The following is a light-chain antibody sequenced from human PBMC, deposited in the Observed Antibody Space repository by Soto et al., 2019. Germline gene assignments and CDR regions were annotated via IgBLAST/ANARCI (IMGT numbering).Light chain of an antibody. Sequence: QSVLTQPPSVSGAPGQRVTISCTGSSSNIGARYDVHWYQLLPGTAPKLLIYGDINRPSGVPDRFSGSKSGTSASLAITGLQAEDEADYYCQSYDSSLSGGVFGTGTKVTVL. CDR1: SSNIGARYD. CDR2: GDI. J-gene: IGLJ1*01. V-gene: IGLV1-40*01. CDR3: QSYDSSLSGGV.